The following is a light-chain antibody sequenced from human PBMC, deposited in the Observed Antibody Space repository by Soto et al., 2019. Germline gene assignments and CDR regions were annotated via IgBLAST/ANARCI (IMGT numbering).Light chain of an antibody. CDR1: SSDVGGYNY. Sequence: QSALTQPASVSGSPRQSITISCTGTSSDVGGYNYVSWYQQHPGTAPKLMIFEVTNRPSGIAYRFSGSKSGNTASLTISGLQAEEEADYYGSSDRSNNTWVFGGGTKLTVL. V-gene: IGLV2-14*01. J-gene: IGLJ3*02. CDR3: SSDRSNNTWV. CDR2: EVT.